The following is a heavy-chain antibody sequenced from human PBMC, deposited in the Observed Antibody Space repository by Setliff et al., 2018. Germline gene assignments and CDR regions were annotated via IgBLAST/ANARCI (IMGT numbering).Heavy chain of an antibody. V-gene: IGHV1-2*07. J-gene: IGHJ4*01. D-gene: IGHD3-22*01. Sequence: AAEKVPCKQSGYTFTDYYIHWVRQAPGQGLEWMGWINPKNGDIFYAPKFAGRVTMTRDTPISTVYMELSLLTSDDTAVYSCARRDGRSGYLGFDLWGHGSLVTVSS. CDR1: GYTFTDYY. CDR3: ARRDGRSGYLGFDL. CDR2: INPKNGDI.